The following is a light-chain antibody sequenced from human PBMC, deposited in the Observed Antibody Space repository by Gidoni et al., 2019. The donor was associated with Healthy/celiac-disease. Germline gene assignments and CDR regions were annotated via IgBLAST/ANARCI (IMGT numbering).Light chain of an antibody. Sequence: QSVLTQPHSVPGAQGETVTISCSGSSSNIGNNYGSWYQQLPGPAPKLLIYDNNKRPSGIPDRFSGSKSGTSATLAITGLQTGAEADYYCGTWDSSLSAVVFGGGTKLTVL. CDR2: DNN. CDR1: SSNIGNNY. CDR3: GTWDSSLSAVV. J-gene: IGLJ2*01. V-gene: IGLV1-51*01.